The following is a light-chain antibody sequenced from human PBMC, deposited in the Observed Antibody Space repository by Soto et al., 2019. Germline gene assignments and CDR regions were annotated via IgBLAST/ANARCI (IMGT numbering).Light chain of an antibody. V-gene: IGLV2-14*01. Sequence: QSALTQPASVSGSPGQSITISCTGTSSDVGVYNYVSWYQQHPGKAPKLMIYEVSNRPSGVSNRFSGSKSGNTASLTISGLKAEDEADYYCKSYTTSSTYVFGAGTKLTVL. CDR1: SSDVGVYNY. J-gene: IGLJ1*01. CDR3: KSYTTSSTYV. CDR2: EVS.